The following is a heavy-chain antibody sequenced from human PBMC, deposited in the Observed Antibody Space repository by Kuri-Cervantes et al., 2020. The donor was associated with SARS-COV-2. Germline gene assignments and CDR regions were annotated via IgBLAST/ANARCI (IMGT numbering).Heavy chain of an antibody. D-gene: IGHD3-3*01. CDR1: GGSFSGYY. J-gene: IGHJ4*02. CDR2: INHSGST. Sequence: SQTLSLTCAVYGGSFSGYYWSWIRQPPGKGLERIGEINHSGSTNYNPSLKSRVTISVDTSKNQFSLKLSSVTAADTAVYYCARGGMVRFLYYWGQGTLVTVSS. V-gene: IGHV4-34*01. CDR3: ARGGMVRFLYY.